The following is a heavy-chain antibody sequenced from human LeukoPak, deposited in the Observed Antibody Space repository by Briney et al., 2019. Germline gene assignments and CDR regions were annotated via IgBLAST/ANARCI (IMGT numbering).Heavy chain of an antibody. CDR3: ARSFSSGWSDY. J-gene: IGHJ4*02. Sequence: GGSLRLSCAASGFSVSNNYMTWVRQAPGKGLEWVSVIYSGGDAYYADSVKGRFTISRDNSKNTLHLEMNNLRVEDTAVYYCARSFSSGWSDYWGQGTLVADAS. CDR2: IYSGGDA. V-gene: IGHV3-53*01. D-gene: IGHD6-19*01. CDR1: GFSVSNNY.